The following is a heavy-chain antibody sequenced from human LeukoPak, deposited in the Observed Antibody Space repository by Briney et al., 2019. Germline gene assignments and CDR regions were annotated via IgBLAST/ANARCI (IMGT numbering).Heavy chain of an antibody. D-gene: IGHD3-10*01. J-gene: IGHJ5*02. CDR2: IVYTGRT. Sequence: SETLSLTCTASGGSIGSYYWSWVRQPPEKGLEWIGNIVYTGRTNYNPSLKSRVTISIDTSKNQFSLRLNSVTAADTAVYYCARDSWWDGSKTFSNWFGPWGQGTLVTVSS. CDR3: ARDSWWDGSKTFSNWFGP. V-gene: IGHV4-59*01. CDR1: GGSIGSYY.